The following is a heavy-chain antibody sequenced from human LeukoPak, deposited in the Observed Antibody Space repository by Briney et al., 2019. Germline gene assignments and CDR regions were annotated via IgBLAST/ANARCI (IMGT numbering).Heavy chain of an antibody. Sequence: GGSLRLSCTASGFTFGGYAMSWFRQAPGKGLEWVGFIRSKIYGGTTEYAASVKGRFTISRDDSKSIAYLQMNSLKTEDTAVYYCTRDQYCSGWYDILFDYWGQGTLVTVPS. J-gene: IGHJ4*02. CDR1: GFTFGGYA. CDR2: IRSKIYGGTT. CDR3: TRDQYCSGWYDILFDY. V-gene: IGHV3-49*03. D-gene: IGHD6-19*01.